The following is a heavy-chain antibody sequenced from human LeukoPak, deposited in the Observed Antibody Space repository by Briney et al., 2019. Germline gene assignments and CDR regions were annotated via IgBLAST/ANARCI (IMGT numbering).Heavy chain of an antibody. CDR1: EYTLTELS. V-gene: IGHV1-24*01. D-gene: IGHD5-12*01. CDR2: SDPEDGET. CDR3: ATSYSGYDWGGY. J-gene: IGHJ4*02. Sequence: ASVKVSCKVSEYTLTELSMHWVREAPGKGLEWMGGSDPEDGETIYAQKFQGRVTMTEDTSTDTAYMELSSLRSEDTAVYYCATSYSGYDWGGYWGQGTLVTVSS.